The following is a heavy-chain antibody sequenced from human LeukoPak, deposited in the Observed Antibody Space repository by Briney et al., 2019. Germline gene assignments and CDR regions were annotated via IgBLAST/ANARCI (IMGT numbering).Heavy chain of an antibody. CDR2: ISGSGGST. CDR1: GFTFSSYA. J-gene: IGHJ6*02. D-gene: IGHD5-12*01. V-gene: IGHV3-23*01. CDR3: ANTGRGYSGYDYSKWLVLRSFYYYYGMDV. Sequence: GGSLRLSCAASGFTFSSYAMSWVRQAPGKGLEWVSAISGSGGSTYYADSVKGRFTISRDNSKNTLYLQMNSLRAEDTAVYYCANTGRGYSGYDYSKWLVLRSFYYYYGMDVWGQGTTVTVSS.